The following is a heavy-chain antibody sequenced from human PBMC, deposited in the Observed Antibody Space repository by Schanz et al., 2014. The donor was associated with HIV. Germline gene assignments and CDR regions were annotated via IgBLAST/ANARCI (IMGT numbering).Heavy chain of an antibody. D-gene: IGHD2-15*01. V-gene: IGHV1-69*01. CDR2: IMPILGTA. J-gene: IGHJ4*02. CDR3: AGEGGNLVEGGYFFDY. CDR1: GGAFSSYA. Sequence: QVQLVQSGAEVKKPGSSVKVSCKASGGAFSSYAISWVRQAPGQGLEWMGGIMPILGTANYAQKLQGRVTITADESTSTAYMELSSLRLEDTAVYYCAGEGGNLVEGGYFFDYWGQGTLVTVSS.